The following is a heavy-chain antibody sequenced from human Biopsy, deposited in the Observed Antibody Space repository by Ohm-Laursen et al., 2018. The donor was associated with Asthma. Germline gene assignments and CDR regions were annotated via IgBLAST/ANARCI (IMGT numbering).Heavy chain of an antibody. D-gene: IGHD6-19*01. Sequence: SLRLSCAASGFTFSSYAMHWVRQAPGKGLQWVAGISYDGMNKYYGDSVRGRFAISRDNSKNMLYLQMNSLRAEDTAVYYCARDREYSSGWYQPLFDYWGQGTLVTVSS. CDR1: GFTFSSYA. V-gene: IGHV3-30*09. CDR2: ISYDGMNK. CDR3: ARDREYSSGWYQPLFDY. J-gene: IGHJ4*02.